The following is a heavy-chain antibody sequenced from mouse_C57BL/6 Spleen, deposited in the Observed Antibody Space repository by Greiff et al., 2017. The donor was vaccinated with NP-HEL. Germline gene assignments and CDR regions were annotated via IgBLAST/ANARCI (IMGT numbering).Heavy chain of an antibody. CDR1: GYTFTDYN. CDR2: INPNNGGT. V-gene: IGHV1-18*01. D-gene: IGHD2-2*01. J-gene: IGHJ3*01. CDR3: ARGIYYGYDGASWFAY. Sequence: VQLQQSGPELVKPGASVKIPCKASGYTFTDYNMDWVKQSHGKSLEWIGDINPNNGGTIYNQKFKGKATLTVDKSSSTAYMELRSLTSEDTAVYYCARGIYYGYDGASWFAYWGQGTLVTVSA.